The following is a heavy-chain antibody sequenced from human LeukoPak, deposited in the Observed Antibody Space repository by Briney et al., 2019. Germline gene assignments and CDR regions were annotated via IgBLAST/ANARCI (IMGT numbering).Heavy chain of an antibody. D-gene: IGHD3-22*01. CDR1: SDSISPYY. CDR3: ARSKVVASYYFDY. CDR2: IYYSGST. V-gene: IGHV4-30-4*01. Sequence: SETLSLTCTVSSDSISPYYWSWIRQPPGKGLEWIGYIYYSGSTYYNPSLKSRVTISVDTSKNQFSLKLSSVTAADTAVYYCARSKVVASYYFDYWGQGTLVTVSS. J-gene: IGHJ4*02.